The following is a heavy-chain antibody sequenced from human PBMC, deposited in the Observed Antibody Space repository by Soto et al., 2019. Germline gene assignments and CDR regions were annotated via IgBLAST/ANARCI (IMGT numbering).Heavy chain of an antibody. J-gene: IGHJ5*02. V-gene: IGHV1-58*01. CDR2: IVVGSGNT. D-gene: IGHD6-13*01. CDR1: GFTFTSSA. CDR3: AAESPPPTYSSSWYSGLRNENWFDP. Sequence: SVKVSCKASGFTFTSSAVQWVRQARGQRLEWIGWIVVGSGNTNYAQKFQERVTITRDMSTSTAYMELSSLRSEDTAVYYCAAESPPPTYSSSWYSGLRNENWFDPWGQGTLVTVSS.